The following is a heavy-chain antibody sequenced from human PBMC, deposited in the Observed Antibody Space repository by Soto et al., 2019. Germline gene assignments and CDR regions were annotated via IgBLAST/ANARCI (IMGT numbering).Heavy chain of an antibody. CDR2: IIPIFGTA. CDR1: GGTFSSYA. Sequence: QVQLVQSGAEVKKPGSSVKVSCKASGGTFSSYAINWVRQAPGQGLEWMGGIIPIFGTADYAQKFQGRVTITADESKSTAYMELRSLRSEDTAVYYCARAVAGGVYYYYGMDVWGQGTTVTVSS. V-gene: IGHV1-69*12. D-gene: IGHD6-19*01. CDR3: ARAVAGGVYYYYGMDV. J-gene: IGHJ6*02.